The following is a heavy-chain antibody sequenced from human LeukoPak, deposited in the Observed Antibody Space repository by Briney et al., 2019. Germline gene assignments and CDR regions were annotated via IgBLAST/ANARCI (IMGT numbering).Heavy chain of an antibody. J-gene: IGHJ6*03. Sequence: SETLSLTCTVSGGSISSRTYYWGWIRQPPGKGLEWIGSIYYSGITYYNPSLKSRVTISVDTSKNHFSLKLSSVTAADTAVYYCARVKVGGSSSWYDRPDYYYYMDVWGKGTTVTVSS. CDR1: GGSISSRTYY. V-gene: IGHV4-39*02. D-gene: IGHD6-13*01. CDR2: IYYSGIT. CDR3: ARVKVGGSSSWYDRPDYYYYMDV.